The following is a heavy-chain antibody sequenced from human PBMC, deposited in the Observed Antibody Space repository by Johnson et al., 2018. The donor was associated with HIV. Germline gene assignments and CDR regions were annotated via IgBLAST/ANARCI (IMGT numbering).Heavy chain of an antibody. Sequence: QLVESGGGLVQPGGSLRLSCAASGFTFSSYDMHWVRQATGKGLEWVSAIGTAGDTYYPGSVKGRFTISRENAKNSLYLQMNSLSAEDTAVYYCAKDRMDSVTANGGSFDVWGQGTMVTVSS. CDR1: GFTFSSYD. V-gene: IGHV3-13*01. CDR2: IGTAGDT. D-gene: IGHD2-21*02. CDR3: AKDRMDSVTANGGSFDV. J-gene: IGHJ3*01.